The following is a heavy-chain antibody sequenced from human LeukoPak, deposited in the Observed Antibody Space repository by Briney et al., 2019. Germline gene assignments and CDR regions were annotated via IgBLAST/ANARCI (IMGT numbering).Heavy chain of an antibody. D-gene: IGHD4-17*01. Sequence: GGSLRLSCAASGFTFSSYWMHWVRQAPGKGLVWVSRINSDGSSTSYADSVKGRFTISRDNSKNTLYLQMNSLRAEDTAVYYCTKGYTVYYYYMDVWGKGTTVTVSS. CDR3: TKGYTVYYYYMDV. J-gene: IGHJ6*03. V-gene: IGHV3-74*01. CDR1: GFTFSSYW. CDR2: INSDGSST.